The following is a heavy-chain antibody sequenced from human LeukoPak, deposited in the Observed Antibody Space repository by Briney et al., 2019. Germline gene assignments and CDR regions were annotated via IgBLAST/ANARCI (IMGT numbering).Heavy chain of an antibody. J-gene: IGHJ3*02. D-gene: IGHD1-26*01. Sequence: GGSLRLSCAASGFTFSSFTMNWVRQAPGKGLEWVSSISSSSRYIYYGDSVMGRFTISRDNAKNSLYLQMNSLRAEDTAVYYCARGGSDPVSGRYYGGGAFDIWGQGTMVTVS. V-gene: IGHV3-21*01. CDR3: ARGGSDPVSGRYYGGGAFDI. CDR1: GFTFSSFT. CDR2: ISSSSRYI.